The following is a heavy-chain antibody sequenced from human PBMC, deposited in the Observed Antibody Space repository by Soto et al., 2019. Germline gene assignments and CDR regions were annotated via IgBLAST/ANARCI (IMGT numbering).Heavy chain of an antibody. Sequence: GASVKVSCKASGGTFSSYAISWVRQAPGQGLEWMGGIIPIFGTANYAQKFQGRVTVTADESTSTAYMELSSLKASDTAMYYCARLESGHTPRFWFDPWGQGTLVTVSS. J-gene: IGHJ5*02. CDR1: GGTFSSYA. D-gene: IGHD1-1*01. V-gene: IGHV1-69*13. CDR2: IIPIFGTA. CDR3: ARLESGHTPRFWFDP.